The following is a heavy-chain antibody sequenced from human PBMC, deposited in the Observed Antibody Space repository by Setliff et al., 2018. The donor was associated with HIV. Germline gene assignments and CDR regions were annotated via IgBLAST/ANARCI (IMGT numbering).Heavy chain of an antibody. Sequence: SETLSLTCAVYGGSFRGYYWNWIRQSPDKGPEWIGEIDHSGSTNYNPSLRSRVIMSADTPKSQFSLNLTSLTAGDTAVYYCARGTKGSRWSVTRINWFDTWGQGTLVTVSS. D-gene: IGHD6-13*01. CDR2: IDHSGST. V-gene: IGHV4-34*01. CDR1: GGSFRGYY. CDR3: ARGTKGSRWSVTRINWFDT. J-gene: IGHJ5*02.